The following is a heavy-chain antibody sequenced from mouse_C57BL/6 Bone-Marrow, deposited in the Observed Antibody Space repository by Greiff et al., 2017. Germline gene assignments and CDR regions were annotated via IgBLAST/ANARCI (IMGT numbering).Heavy chain of an antibody. CDR1: GYTFTSYW. J-gene: IGHJ2*01. CDR3: AREGMSYYLDD. CDR2: IDPSDSET. V-gene: IGHV1-52*01. Sequence: QVQLQQPGAELVRPGSSVKLSCTASGYTFTSYWMHWVKQRPIQGLEWIGNIDPSDSETHYNQKFKDKATLTVDKSSSTAYMQLSSLTSEDSAVYYCAREGMSYYLDDWGQGTTLTVSS.